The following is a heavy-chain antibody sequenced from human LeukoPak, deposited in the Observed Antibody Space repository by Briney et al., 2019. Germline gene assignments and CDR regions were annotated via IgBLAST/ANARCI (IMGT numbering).Heavy chain of an antibody. CDR2: IGGTGET. J-gene: IGHJ3*02. D-gene: IGHD2-8*01. Sequence: GGSLRLSCAASGFTFSDFAMNWVRQAPGKGLEWVSVIGGTGETHSRDSVKGRFTVSRDNPKNTMSLQMNSLRPEDTAVYYCAKDSWPRNGIYDPFDIWGQGTMVTVSS. CDR1: GFTFSDFA. V-gene: IGHV3-23*01. CDR3: AKDSWPRNGIYDPFDI.